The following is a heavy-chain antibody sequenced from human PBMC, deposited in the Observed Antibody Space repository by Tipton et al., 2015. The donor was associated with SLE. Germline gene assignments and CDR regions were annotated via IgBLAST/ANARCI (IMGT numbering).Heavy chain of an antibody. J-gene: IGHJ4*02. Sequence: TLSLTCVVSGLSISSGDYWGWIRQPPGKGLEWIGSINHSGTTYYNPSLKSRVTISVDTSKNQFSLNLSSLTATDTAEYYCARCIQKGVSFDYWGQGTVVTVSS. CDR3: ARCIQKGVSFDY. CDR1: GLSISSGDY. V-gene: IGHV4-38-2*01. CDR2: INHSGTT. D-gene: IGHD3-16*01.